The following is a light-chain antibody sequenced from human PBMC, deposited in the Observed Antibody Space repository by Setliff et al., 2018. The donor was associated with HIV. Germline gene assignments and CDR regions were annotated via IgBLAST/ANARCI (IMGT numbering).Light chain of an antibody. J-gene: IGLJ1*01. V-gene: IGLV2-14*01. CDR3: SSYTFSSTPYV. CDR2: EVS. Sequence: QSALAQPRSVSGSPGQSVTISCTGTSSDVGGYKYVSWYQHHPGKAPKLMIYEVSNRPSWVSNRFSGSKSGNTASLTISGLQAEDEADYYCSSYTFSSTPYVFGTGTKVTVL. CDR1: SSDVGGYKY.